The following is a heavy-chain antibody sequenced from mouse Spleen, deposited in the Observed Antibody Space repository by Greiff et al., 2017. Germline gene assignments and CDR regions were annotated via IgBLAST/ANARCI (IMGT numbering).Heavy chain of an antibody. Sequence: EVMLVESGGGLVQPGGSMKLSCVASGFTFSNYWMNWVRQSPEKGLEWVAQIRLKSDNYATHYAESVKGRFTISRDDSKSSVYLQMNNLRAEDTGIYYCTRSTMITAYAMDYWGQGTSVTVSS. J-gene: IGHJ4*01. V-gene: IGHV6-3*01. CDR3: TRSTMITAYAMDY. D-gene: IGHD2-4*01. CDR2: IRLKSDNYAT. CDR1: GFTFSNYW.